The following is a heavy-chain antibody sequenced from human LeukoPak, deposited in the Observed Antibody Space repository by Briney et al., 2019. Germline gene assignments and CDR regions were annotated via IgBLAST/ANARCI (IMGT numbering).Heavy chain of an antibody. CDR1: GFTFSSYG. V-gene: IGHV3-23*01. Sequence: GGSLRLSCAASGFTFSSYGMSWVRQAPGKGLEWVSAISGSGGSTYYADSVKGRFTISRDNSKNTLYLQMNSLRAEDTAVYYCASPPLRLGATTADYWGQGTLVTVSS. CDR2: ISGSGGST. D-gene: IGHD1-26*01. CDR3: ASPPLRLGATTADY. J-gene: IGHJ4*02.